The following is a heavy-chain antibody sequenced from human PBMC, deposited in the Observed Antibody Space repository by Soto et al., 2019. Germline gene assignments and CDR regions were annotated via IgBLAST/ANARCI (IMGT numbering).Heavy chain of an antibody. CDR3: ARGSAGDYADY. CDR2: LYNSGST. V-gene: IGHV4-59*01. D-gene: IGHD4-17*01. J-gene: IGHJ4*02. CDR1: GGSIGNYY. Sequence: SETLSLTCTVSGGSIGNYYWNWIRQSPGKGLEWIGYLYNSGSTNYNPSLKSRVSISVDTSKNQFSLRLTSVTAADTAVYYCARGSAGDYADYWGQGTLVTVSS.